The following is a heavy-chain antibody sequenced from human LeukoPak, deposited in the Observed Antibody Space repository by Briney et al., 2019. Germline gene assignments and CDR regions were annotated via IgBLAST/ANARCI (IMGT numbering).Heavy chain of an antibody. CDR1: GYTFTGYH. V-gene: IGHV1-2*02. J-gene: IGHJ5*02. CDR2: ISSNTGGT. D-gene: IGHD6-19*01. Sequence: ASVKVSFKASGYTFTGYHIHWGRQAPGQGLEWMGWISSNTGGTNYAQKFQGRVTLTRATSITTAYMEMISLRSDETAVYYCARDRPGYSSWFDPWGQGTLVTVSS. CDR3: ARDRPGYSSWFDP.